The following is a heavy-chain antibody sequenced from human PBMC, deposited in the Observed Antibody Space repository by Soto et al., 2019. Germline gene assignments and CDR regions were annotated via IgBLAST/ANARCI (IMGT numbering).Heavy chain of an antibody. D-gene: IGHD3-22*01. V-gene: IGHV3-23*01. CDR3: ARDEYYYASSGYYRFDQ. J-gene: IGHJ4*02. CDR2: ISDRGGST. Sequence: QTGGSLRLSCAASGFTLGNFAMSWVRQAPGKGLEWVAVISDRGGSTDYAASVTGRFTISRDNSNNTVYLQMNNLRAEDTAVYYCARDEYYYASSGYYRFDQWGQGTLVTVSS. CDR1: GFTLGNFA.